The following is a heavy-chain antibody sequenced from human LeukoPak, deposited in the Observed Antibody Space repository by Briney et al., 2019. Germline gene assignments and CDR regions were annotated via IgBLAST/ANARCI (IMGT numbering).Heavy chain of an antibody. CDR1: GFTFSSYN. CDR3: ARELTTVTTYAFDI. J-gene: IGHJ3*02. D-gene: IGHD4-17*01. CDR2: IRYDGSIK. V-gene: IGHV3-30*02. Sequence: GGSLRLSCAASGFTFSSYNMNWVRQAPGKGLEWVAFIRYDGSIKYYADSVKGRFTISRDNSKNTLYLQMNSLRVEDTAVYYCARELTTVTTYAFDIWGQGTMVTVSS.